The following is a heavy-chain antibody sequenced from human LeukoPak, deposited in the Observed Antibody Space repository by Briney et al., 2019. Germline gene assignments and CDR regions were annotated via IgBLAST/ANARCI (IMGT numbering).Heavy chain of an antibody. V-gene: IGHV1-69*05. J-gene: IGHJ5*02. D-gene: IGHD5-24*01. CDR3: ANNRGEMATYNWFDP. CDR1: GGTFSSYA. Sequence: SVKVSCKASGGTFSSYAISWVRQAPGQGLEWMGGIIPIFGTANYAQKFQGRVTITTDESTSTAYMELSSLRSEDTAVYYCANNRGEMATYNWFDPWGQGTLVTVSS. CDR2: IIPIFGTA.